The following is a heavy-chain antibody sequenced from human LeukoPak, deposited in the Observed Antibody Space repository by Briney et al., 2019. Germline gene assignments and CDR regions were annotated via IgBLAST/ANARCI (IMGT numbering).Heavy chain of an antibody. CDR2: IHYSGST. CDR3: ARRHLGFCSGGSCRDFDY. D-gene: IGHD2-15*01. Sequence: SETVSRTCAVYGGSFSGYYWSWIRQPPGKGLEWIGEIHYSGSTNYNPTLKSRVNISVDTSKNKFSLKLSSVTAADTAVYYCARRHLGFCSGGSCRDFDYWGQGTLVTVSS. V-gene: IGHV4-34*01. CDR1: GGSFSGYY. J-gene: IGHJ4*02.